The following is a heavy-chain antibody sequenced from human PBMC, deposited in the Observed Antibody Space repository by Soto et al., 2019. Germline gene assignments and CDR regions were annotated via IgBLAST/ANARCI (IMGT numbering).Heavy chain of an antibody. Sequence: GGSLRLSCAASGFTFSNYGMHWVRQAPGKGLLWISRINDQGGSPTYADSVKGRFTISRDNVKNTLYLQMNSLRAEDTAVYYCFFERLSGHRDLLSYPTRRSSDL. V-gene: IGHV3-74*01. CDR1: GFTFSNYG. D-gene: IGHD2-15*01. CDR3: FFERLSGHRDLLSYPTRRSSDL. CDR2: INDQGGSP. J-gene: IGHJ2*01.